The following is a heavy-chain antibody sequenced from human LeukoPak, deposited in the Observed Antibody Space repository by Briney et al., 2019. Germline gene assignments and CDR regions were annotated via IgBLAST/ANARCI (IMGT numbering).Heavy chain of an antibody. D-gene: IGHD3-9*01. V-gene: IGHV4-39*01. Sequence: PSETLSLTCTVSGGSISSSNYYWGWIRQPPGKGLEWIGTIYYSGSTYYNPSLKSRVTISVDTSKNQFSLKLSSVTAADTAVYYCATQFSDYYYIFRWFDPWGQGTLVTVSS. CDR2: IYYSGST. CDR1: GGSISSSNYY. CDR3: ATQFSDYYYIFRWFDP. J-gene: IGHJ5*02.